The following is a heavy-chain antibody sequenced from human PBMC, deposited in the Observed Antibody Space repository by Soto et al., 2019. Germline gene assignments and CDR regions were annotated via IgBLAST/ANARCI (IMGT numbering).Heavy chain of an antibody. CDR1: GFTFRSYV. CDR2: TSYDGSNK. J-gene: IGHJ1*01. Sequence: QVQLVESGGGVVQPGTSLRLSCVGSGFTFRSYVIHWVRQAPGKGLEWVALTSYDGSNKDYGDSVTGRFTISRDNSRNTVDLQMDSLRREDTALYYCARWGTTGGLDVWGQGTLVSVYS. CDR3: ARWGTTGGLDV. V-gene: IGHV3-30*19. D-gene: IGHD3-16*01.